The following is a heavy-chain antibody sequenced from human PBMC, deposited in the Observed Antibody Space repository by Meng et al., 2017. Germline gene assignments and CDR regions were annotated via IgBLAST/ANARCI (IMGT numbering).Heavy chain of an antibody. CDR2: IWYDGSNK. Sequence: GESLKISCAASGFTFSSYGMHWVRQAPGKGLEWVAVIWYDGSNKYYADSVKGRFTISRDNSKNTLYLQMNSLRAEDTTVYYCARDWTTVTGVYYYYGMDVWGRGTTVTVSS. D-gene: IGHD4-17*01. V-gene: IGHV3-33*01. J-gene: IGHJ6*02. CDR1: GFTFSSYG. CDR3: ARDWTTVTGVYYYYGMDV.